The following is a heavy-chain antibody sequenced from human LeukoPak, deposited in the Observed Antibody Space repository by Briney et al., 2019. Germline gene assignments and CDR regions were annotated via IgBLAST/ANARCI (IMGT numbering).Heavy chain of an antibody. CDR3: ARVLHAPKFIDS. J-gene: IGHJ4*02. Sequence: PSETLSLTCTVSGGSISSYYWAWFRPPPGKGLEWIATVFQLQTVRTFYNPSLESRVTMSLDTSQNQFSLNLTSVTAADTALYFCARVLHAPKFIDSWGQGTLVTVSS. CDR1: GGSISSYY. D-gene: IGHD2-8*01. V-gene: IGHV4-59*04. CDR2: VFQLQTVRT.